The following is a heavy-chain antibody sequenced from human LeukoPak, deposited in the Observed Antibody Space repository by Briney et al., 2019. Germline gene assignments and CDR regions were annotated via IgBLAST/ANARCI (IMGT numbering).Heavy chain of an antibody. D-gene: IGHD2-15*01. CDR1: GYTFTGYY. J-gene: IGHJ4*02. CDR2: INPNSGGT. CDR3: ARDETISVRGMIDY. Sequence: ASVKVSCKASGYTFTGYYMHWVRQAPGQGLEWMGRINPNSGGTDCAQKFQGRVTMTRDTSISTVYMELNRLRSDDTAVYYCARDETISVRGMIDYWGQGTLVTVSS. V-gene: IGHV1-2*06.